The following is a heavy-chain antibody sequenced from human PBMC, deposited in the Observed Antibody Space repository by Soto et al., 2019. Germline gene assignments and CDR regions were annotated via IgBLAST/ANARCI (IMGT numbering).Heavy chain of an antibody. D-gene: IGHD3-10*01. CDR3: ARDRSIRGRSWFDP. V-gene: IGHV1-3*04. CDR2: INTDKGNT. Sequence: QVQLVQSGAEVKSPGASVKVSCKASGYTFSNHAMFWLRQAPGQRPEWMGWINTDKGNTHYSQKFQGRVTISRDTSASPVYMELSNLKSEDTAVYYCARDRSIRGRSWFDPWGQGTLVTVSS. J-gene: IGHJ5*02. CDR1: GYTFSNHA.